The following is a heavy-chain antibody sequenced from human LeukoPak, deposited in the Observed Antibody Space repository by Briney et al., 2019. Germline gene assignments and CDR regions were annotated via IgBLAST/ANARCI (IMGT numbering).Heavy chain of an antibody. V-gene: IGHV4-59*08. CDR3: AKLANCGDDCYDRPHWFDP. Sequence: PSDTLSLTCTVSGGSMTGYYWAWIRQPPGKRLEWIGYVHSSGGTKYNPSLKSRVTVSIDMSKNQFSLNLRSVTAADTAAYYCAKLANCGDDCYDRPHWFDPWGQGRLVTVSS. CDR1: GGSMTGYY. CDR2: VHSSGGT. D-gene: IGHD2-21*02. J-gene: IGHJ5*02.